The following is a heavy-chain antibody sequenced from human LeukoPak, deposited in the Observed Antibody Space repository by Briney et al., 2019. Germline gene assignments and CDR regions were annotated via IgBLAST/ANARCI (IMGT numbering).Heavy chain of an antibody. V-gene: IGHV1-2*02. J-gene: IGHJ4*02. CDR1: GYTFTGYY. D-gene: IGHD3-10*01. CDR3: ARVKAYGGAGDFDY. CDR2: IKPNSGGT. Sequence: ASVKVSCKASGYTFTGYYMQWVRQAPGQGLEWMGWIKPNSGGTNYAQKFQGRVTMTRDTSISTAYMEVTRLTSDDTAVYFCARVKAYGGAGDFDYWGQGTLVTVSS.